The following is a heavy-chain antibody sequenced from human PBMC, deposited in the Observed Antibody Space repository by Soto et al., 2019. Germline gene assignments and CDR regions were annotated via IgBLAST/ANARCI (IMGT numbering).Heavy chain of an antibody. J-gene: IGHJ4*02. CDR2: IGVSGGST. V-gene: IGHV3-23*01. D-gene: IGHD5-18*01. CDR3: ALAGYNYGSFDY. CDR1: GITFGSRA. Sequence: EVQLLESGGDLVQPGGSLRLSCVASGITFGSRAMSWVRQAPGEGLEWVSTIGVSGGSTYYADSVKGRFTISRDNSKSTLFLQMNRLRAEDTALYYCALAGYNYGSFDYWGQGTLVTVSS.